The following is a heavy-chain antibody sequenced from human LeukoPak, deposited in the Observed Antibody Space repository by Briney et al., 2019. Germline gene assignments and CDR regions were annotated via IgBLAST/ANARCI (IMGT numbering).Heavy chain of an antibody. CDR2: IKQDGSEK. Sequence: GGSLRLSCAASGFTFSSYWMSWVRQAPGKGLEWVANIKQDGSEKYYVDSVKGRFTISRDNAKNSLYLQMNSLRAEDTAVYYCARDYYDSEDAFDIWGQGTTVTVSS. D-gene: IGHD3-22*01. V-gene: IGHV3-7*01. J-gene: IGHJ3*02. CDR3: ARDYYDSEDAFDI. CDR1: GFTFSSYW.